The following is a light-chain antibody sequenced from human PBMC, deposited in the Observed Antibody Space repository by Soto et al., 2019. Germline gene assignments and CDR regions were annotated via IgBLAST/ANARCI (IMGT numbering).Light chain of an antibody. J-gene: IGLJ3*02. CDR3: SSYVGNNNLV. Sequence: QSALTQPPSESGSPGQSVTISCTGTFNDVGSYNYVSWYQQHPGKAPKVIIYEVYKRPSGVPDRFSGSKSGKTASLTVSGLQADDEADYYCSSYVGNNNLVFGGGSKLTVL. V-gene: IGLV2-8*01. CDR2: EVY. CDR1: FNDVGSYNY.